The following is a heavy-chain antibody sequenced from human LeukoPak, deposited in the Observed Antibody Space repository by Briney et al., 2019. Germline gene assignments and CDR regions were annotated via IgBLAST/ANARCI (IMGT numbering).Heavy chain of an antibody. V-gene: IGHV3-30*18. CDR1: GFTFSSYG. CDR3: AKDMIGQYSSSWYYYYYGMDV. D-gene: IGHD6-13*01. CDR2: ISYDGSNK. J-gene: IGHJ6*02. Sequence: QSGRSLRLSCAASGFTFSSYGMHWVRQAPGKGLEWVAVISYDGSNKYYADSVKGRFTISRDNSKNTLYLQMNSLRTEDTALYYCAKDMIGQYSSSWYYYYYGMDVWGQGTTVTVSS.